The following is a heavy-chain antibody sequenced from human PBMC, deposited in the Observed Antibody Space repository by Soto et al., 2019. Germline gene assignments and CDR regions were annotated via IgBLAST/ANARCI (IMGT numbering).Heavy chain of an antibody. CDR1: GFTFSSYA. J-gene: IGHJ5*02. V-gene: IGHV3-30-3*01. CDR3: ARAGYSSSWYSRNWFDP. D-gene: IGHD6-13*01. Sequence: GGSLRLSCAASGFTFSSYAMHWVRQAPGKGLEWVAVISYDGSNKYYADSVKGRFTISRDNSKNTLYLQMNSLRAEDTAVYYWARAGYSSSWYSRNWFDPWGQGTLVTVSS. CDR2: ISYDGSNK.